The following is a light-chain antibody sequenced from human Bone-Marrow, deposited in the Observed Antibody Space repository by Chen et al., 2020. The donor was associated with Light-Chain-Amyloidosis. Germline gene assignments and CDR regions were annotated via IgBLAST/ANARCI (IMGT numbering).Light chain of an antibody. Sequence: QSVLTQPPSASGTPGQRVTISCSGSSSNIGTNLVNWYQQLPGMAPKLLIYSTNQRPSGFPALSSASKSGPSASLAISGLQSEDEADHYCAAWDDSLSGPVFGGGTKLTVL. CDR2: STN. V-gene: IGLV1-44*01. CDR1: SSNIGTNL. J-gene: IGLJ3*02. CDR3: AAWDDSLSGPV.